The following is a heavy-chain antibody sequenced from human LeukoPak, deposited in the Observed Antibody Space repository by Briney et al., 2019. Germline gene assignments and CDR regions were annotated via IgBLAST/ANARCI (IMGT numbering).Heavy chain of an antibody. V-gene: IGHV4-39*01. CDR1: GGSISSSSYY. J-gene: IGHJ4*02. CDR2: IYYSGST. Sequence: PSETLSLTCTVSGGSISSSSYYWGWIRQPPGKGLEWIGSIYYSGSTYYNPSLKSRVTISVDTSKNQFSLKLSSVTAADTAVYYCARHGGVLRYFDWWFDYWGQGTLVTVSS. CDR3: ARHGGVLRYFDWWFDY. D-gene: IGHD3-9*01.